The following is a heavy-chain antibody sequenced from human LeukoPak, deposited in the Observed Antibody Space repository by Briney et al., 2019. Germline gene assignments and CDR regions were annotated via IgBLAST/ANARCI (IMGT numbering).Heavy chain of an antibody. CDR2: INPNSGGT. J-gene: IGHJ3*02. CDR1: GYTFTGYY. D-gene: IGHD1-26*01. CDR3: ARRSGSYYDAFDI. V-gene: IGHV1-2*06. Sequence: ASVKVSCKASGYTFTGYYMHWVRQAPGQGLEWMGRINPNSGGTNYAQKFQGRVTITRDTSASTAYMELSSLRSEDTAVYYCARRSGSYYDAFDIWGQGTMVTVSS.